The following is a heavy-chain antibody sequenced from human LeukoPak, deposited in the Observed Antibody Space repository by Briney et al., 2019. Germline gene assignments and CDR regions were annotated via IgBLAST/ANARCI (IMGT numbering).Heavy chain of an antibody. CDR3: LRGHSISQQLTPDDF. J-gene: IGHJ1*01. CDR1: RYTLHGYY. D-gene: IGHD6-13*01. V-gene: IGHV1-2*02. CDR2: INPNRGDT. Sequence: GSSVQVSCKAARYTLHGYYMHWLRQAPGQALEWVGWINPNRGDTNYVQKLQGRVTITEDTSISTAYMELNTLRADRPPACYCLRGHSISQQLTPDDFWGEGTLVTLS.